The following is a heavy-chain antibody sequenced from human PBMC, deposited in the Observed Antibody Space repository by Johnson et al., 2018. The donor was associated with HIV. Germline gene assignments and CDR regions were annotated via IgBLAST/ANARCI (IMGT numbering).Heavy chain of an antibody. Sequence: VQLVESGGALVQPGGSLRLSCAASGFTFSSYWMNWVRQAPGKGLQWVANIKQDGSEKYYVDSVKGRFTISRDNAKNSLYLQMNSLRAEDTAVYYCASDVMEDFWSGSFDAFDIWGQGTMVTVSS. V-gene: IGHV3-7*05. CDR2: IKQDGSEK. CDR3: ASDVMEDFWSGSFDAFDI. J-gene: IGHJ3*02. D-gene: IGHD3-3*01. CDR1: GFTFSSYW.